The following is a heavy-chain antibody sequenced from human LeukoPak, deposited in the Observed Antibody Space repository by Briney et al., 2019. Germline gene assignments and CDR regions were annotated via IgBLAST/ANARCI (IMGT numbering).Heavy chain of an antibody. CDR1: GFTPSYYG. J-gene: IGHJ4*02. Sequence: PGGSLRLSCAASGFTPSYYGMHWVGQAPGKGLEWVAFIENDESDKYYADSVKGRFTISRDNSKNTLYLQMNSLRAEDTAVYYCAKDGYCSGGSCYPKHFDYWGQGTLVTVSS. CDR2: IENDESDK. CDR3: AKDGYCSGGSCYPKHFDY. D-gene: IGHD2-15*01. V-gene: IGHV3-30*02.